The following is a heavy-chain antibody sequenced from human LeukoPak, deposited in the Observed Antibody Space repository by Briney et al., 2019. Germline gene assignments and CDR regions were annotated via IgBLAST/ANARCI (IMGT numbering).Heavy chain of an antibody. Sequence: GGSLRPSCAASGFTFSSYGMHWVRQAPGKGLEWVAVIWYDGSNKCYADSVKGRFTISRDNSKNTLYLQMNSLRAEDTAVYYCARDGEWELLWYFDYWGQGTLVTVSS. V-gene: IGHV3-33*01. CDR3: ARDGEWELLWYFDY. CDR2: IWYDGSNK. J-gene: IGHJ4*02. D-gene: IGHD1-26*01. CDR1: GFTFSSYG.